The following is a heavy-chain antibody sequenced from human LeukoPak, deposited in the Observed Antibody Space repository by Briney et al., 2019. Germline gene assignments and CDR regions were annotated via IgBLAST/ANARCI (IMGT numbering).Heavy chain of an antibody. CDR2: ISAYNGNT. CDR1: GYTFTSYG. CDR3: ARDHSIYFDWYDYYYYGMDV. V-gene: IGHV1-18*01. Sequence: ASVKVSCKASGYTFTSYGISWVRQAPGQGLEWMGWISAYNGNTNYAQKLQGRVTMTTDTSTSTAYMELRSLRSDDTAVYYCARDHSIYFDWYDYYYYGMDVWGQGTTVTVSS. J-gene: IGHJ6*02. D-gene: IGHD3-9*01.